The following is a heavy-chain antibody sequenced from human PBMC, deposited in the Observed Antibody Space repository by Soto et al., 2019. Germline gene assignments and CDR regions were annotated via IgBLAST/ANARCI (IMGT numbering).Heavy chain of an antibody. Sequence: QVQLVESGGGLVKPGGSLRLSCAASGFTFSDYYMSWIRQAPGKGLEWVSYISSSGSTIYYADSVKGRFTISRDNAKNSLYLQMNSLRAEDTAVYYCARSPHSVVVAATDPNWFDPWGQGTLVTVSS. CDR2: ISSSGSTI. J-gene: IGHJ5*02. D-gene: IGHD2-15*01. CDR3: ARSPHSVVVAATDPNWFDP. CDR1: GFTFSDYY. V-gene: IGHV3-11*01.